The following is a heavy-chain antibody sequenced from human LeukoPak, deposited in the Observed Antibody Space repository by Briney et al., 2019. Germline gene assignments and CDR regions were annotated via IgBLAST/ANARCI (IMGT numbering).Heavy chain of an antibody. CDR2: ISGYNGNT. J-gene: IGHJ4*02. CDR1: GYTFSSHG. V-gene: IGHV1-18*01. Sequence: GASVKVSCKASGYTFSSHGICWVRQAPGQGLEWMGWISGYNGNTNFAQKLQGRVTMTTDTSTSTVYMELRSLRSDDTAVYYCAKIAYGANFFDYWGQGTLVTVSS. D-gene: IGHD4/OR15-4a*01. CDR3: AKIAYGANFFDY.